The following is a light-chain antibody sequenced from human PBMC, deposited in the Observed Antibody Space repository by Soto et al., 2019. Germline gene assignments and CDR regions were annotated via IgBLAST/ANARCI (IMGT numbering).Light chain of an antibody. CDR1: QTFRNNY. J-gene: IGKJ4*01. Sequence: EFVLTQSPATLSLSPGERATLSCRASQTFRNNYLAWYPQKPGQAPRLLIYDASSRATGIPDRFSGGGSGTDFTLTISSLEAEDFAVYYCQQFSSYPLTFGGGTKVEIK. V-gene: IGKV3-20*01. CDR3: QQFSSYPLT. CDR2: DAS.